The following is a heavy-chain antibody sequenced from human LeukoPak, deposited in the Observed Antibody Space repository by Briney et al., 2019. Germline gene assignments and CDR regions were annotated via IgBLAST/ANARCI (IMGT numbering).Heavy chain of an antibody. J-gene: IGHJ6*03. CDR2: IYYSGTT. V-gene: IGHV4-39*01. Sequence: PSETLSLTCTVSGDSINSGYYWGWIRQPPGKGLEWIGSIYYSGTTYYNPSLKSRVTISVDTSKNQFSLKLSSVTAADTAVYYCARHVVGAAAGRLAYYYMDVWGKGTTVTISS. D-gene: IGHD6-13*01. CDR3: ARHVVGAAAGRLAYYYMDV. CDR1: GDSINSGYY.